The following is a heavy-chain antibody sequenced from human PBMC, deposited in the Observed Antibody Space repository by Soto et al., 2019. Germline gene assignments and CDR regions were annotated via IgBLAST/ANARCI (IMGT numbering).Heavy chain of an antibody. CDR1: GGSFSGYY. CDR2: INHSGST. CDR3: ARGRGGITMVRGVIPLVARYWFDP. D-gene: IGHD3-10*01. J-gene: IGHJ5*02. V-gene: IGHV4-34*01. Sequence: QVQLQQWGAGLLKPSETLSLTCAVYGGSFSGYYWSWIRQPPGKGLEWIGEINHSGSTNYNPSLKSRVTLSVDPSKNQFSLKLSSVTAADTAVYYCARGRGGITMVRGVIPLVARYWFDPWGQGTLVTVSS.